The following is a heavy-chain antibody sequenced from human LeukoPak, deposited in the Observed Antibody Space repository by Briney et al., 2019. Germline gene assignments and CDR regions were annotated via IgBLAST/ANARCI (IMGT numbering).Heavy chain of an antibody. J-gene: IGHJ3*02. V-gene: IGHV4-39*07. Sequence: SETLSLTRTVSGGSISSRTYYWGWIRQPPGKGLEWIGSIYCTGSTFYNPSLKSRVTISVDTSKNQFSMKLSSVTAADAAVYFCAREWTTWGAFDIWGQGTMVTVSS. CDR2: IYCTGST. CDR1: GGSISSRTYY. CDR3: AREWTTWGAFDI. D-gene: IGHD2/OR15-2a*01.